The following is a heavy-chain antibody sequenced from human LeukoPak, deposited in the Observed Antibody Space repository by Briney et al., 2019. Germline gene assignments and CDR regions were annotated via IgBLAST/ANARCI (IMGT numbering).Heavy chain of an antibody. J-gene: IGHJ2*01. CDR2: IYTSGST. CDR3: ARVGYSYGPSYWYFDL. CDR1: GGSISSYY. Sequence: SETLSLTCTASGGSISSYYWSWIRQPAGKGLEWIGRIYTSGSTNYNPSLKSRVTMSVDTSKNQFSLKLSSVTAADTAVYYCARVGYSYGPSYWYFDLWGRGTLVTVSS. V-gene: IGHV4-4*07. D-gene: IGHD5-18*01.